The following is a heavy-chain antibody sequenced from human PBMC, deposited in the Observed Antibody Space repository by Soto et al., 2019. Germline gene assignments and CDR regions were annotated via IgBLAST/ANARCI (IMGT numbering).Heavy chain of an antibody. CDR2: IIPVFGTP. Sequence: QVQLVQSGAEVKKPGSSVKVSCTASGGSLSNFGISWVRQAPGQGLEWMGAIIPVFGTPNYVQKFQDRVTINADESTTTVYMEVRSLTSEDTAVYYCARGDATKIVVTTYSAMDVWGQGTTVTVSS. D-gene: IGHD3-22*01. V-gene: IGHV1-69*12. CDR3: ARGDATKIVVTTYSAMDV. J-gene: IGHJ6*02. CDR1: GGSLSNFG.